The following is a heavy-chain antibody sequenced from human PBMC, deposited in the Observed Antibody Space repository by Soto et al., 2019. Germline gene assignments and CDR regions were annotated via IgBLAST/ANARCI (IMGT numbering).Heavy chain of an antibody. D-gene: IGHD6-13*01. J-gene: IGHJ6*02. Sequence: PSETLSLTCAVSGGSISSSNWWSWVRRPPGKGLEWIGEIYHSGSTNYNPSLKSRATISVDKSKNQFSLKLSSVTAADTAVYYCATRAAAAGFYYYYYGMDVWGQGTTVTVSS. CDR2: IYHSGST. V-gene: IGHV4-4*02. CDR3: ATRAAAAGFYYYYYGMDV. CDR1: GGSISSSNW.